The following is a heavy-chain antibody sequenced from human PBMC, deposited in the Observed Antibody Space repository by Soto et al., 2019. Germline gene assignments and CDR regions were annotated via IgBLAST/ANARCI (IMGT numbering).Heavy chain of an antibody. Sequence: QVQLQESGPGLVKPSETLSLTCTVSGGSISSYYWSWIRQPPGKGLEWIGYIYYSGSTNYNPSLKARVTRSVDTSKNQFSRKLSSVTAADTAVYYCARVRWTVAGPGHFDYWGQGTLVTVSS. V-gene: IGHV4-59*01. CDR2: IYYSGST. CDR1: GGSISSYY. D-gene: IGHD6-19*01. J-gene: IGHJ4*02. CDR3: ARVRWTVAGPGHFDY.